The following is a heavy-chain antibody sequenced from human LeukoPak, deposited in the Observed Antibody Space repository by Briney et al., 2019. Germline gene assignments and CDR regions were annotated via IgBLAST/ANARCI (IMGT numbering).Heavy chain of an antibody. CDR3: ARLVLGSGDY. D-gene: IGHD6-25*01. V-gene: IGHV4-38-2*01. CDR2: IYHSGST. J-gene: IGHJ4*02. Sequence: SETLSLTCAVSGYSISSGYYWGWIRQPPGKGLEWIGSIYHSGSTYYNPSLKSRVTISVDTSKNQFSLKLSSVTAADTAVYYCARLVLGSGDYWGQGTLATVSS. CDR1: GYSISSGYY.